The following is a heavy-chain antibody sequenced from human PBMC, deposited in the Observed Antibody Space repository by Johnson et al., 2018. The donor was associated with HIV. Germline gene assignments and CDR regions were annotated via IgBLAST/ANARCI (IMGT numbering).Heavy chain of an antibody. V-gene: IGHV3-30*02. CDR3: AKELHPAGQWLAFDI. CDR1: EFTFSSYD. CDR2: IRYDGTNK. D-gene: IGHD6-19*01. Sequence: QMLLVESGGGVVQPGGSLKLSCAASEFTFSSYDMHWVRQAPGKGLEWVTFIRYDGTNKYYADSVKGRFTISRDNSKNTVHLQMNSLRADDTALYYCAKELHPAGQWLAFDIWGQGTMLTVSS. J-gene: IGHJ3*02.